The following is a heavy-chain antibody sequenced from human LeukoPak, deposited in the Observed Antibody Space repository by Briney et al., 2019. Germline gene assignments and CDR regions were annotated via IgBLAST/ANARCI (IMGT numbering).Heavy chain of an antibody. J-gene: IGHJ4*02. CDR3: TTDFWSGYYYFDY. CDR1: GFTFSNAW. Sequence: PGGSLRLSCAASGFTFSNAWVSWVRQAPGKGLEWVGRIKSKTDGGTTDYAAPVKGRFTISRDDSKNTLYLQMNSLKTEDTAVYYCTTDFWSGYYYFDYWGQGTLVTVSS. CDR2: IKSKTDGGTT. D-gene: IGHD3-3*01. V-gene: IGHV3-15*01.